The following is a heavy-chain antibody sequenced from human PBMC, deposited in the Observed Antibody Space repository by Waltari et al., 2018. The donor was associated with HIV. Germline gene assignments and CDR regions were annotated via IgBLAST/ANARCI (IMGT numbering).Heavy chain of an antibody. V-gene: IGHV4-39*01. J-gene: IGHJ5*02. CDR1: GGSISSSSYY. D-gene: IGHD6-6*01. Sequence: QLQLQESGPGLVKPSETLSLTCTVSGGSISSSSYYWGWIRQPPGKGLEWIGSIYYSGSTYYNPSLKSRVTISVDTSKNQFSLKLSSVTAADTAVYYCARQDRSGSSYWFDPWGQGTLVTVSS. CDR3: ARQDRSGSSYWFDP. CDR2: IYYSGST.